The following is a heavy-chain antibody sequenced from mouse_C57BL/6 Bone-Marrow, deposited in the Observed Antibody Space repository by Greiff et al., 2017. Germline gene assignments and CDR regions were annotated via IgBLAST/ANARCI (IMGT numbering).Heavy chain of an antibody. CDR2: IYPGSGNT. Sequence: VQLQESGPELVKPGASVKISCKASGYSFTSYYIHWVKQRPGQGLEWIGWIYPGSGNTKYNEKFKGKATLTAETSSSTAYMQLSRLTSEDSAVYYCARIGAGNYWGQGTTLTVSS. CDR3: ARIGAGNY. V-gene: IGHV1-66*01. CDR1: GYSFTSYY. D-gene: IGHD3-3*01. J-gene: IGHJ2*01.